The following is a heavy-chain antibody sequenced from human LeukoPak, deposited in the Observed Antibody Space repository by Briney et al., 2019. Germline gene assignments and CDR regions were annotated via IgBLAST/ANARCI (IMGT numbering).Heavy chain of an antibody. J-gene: IGHJ6*03. D-gene: IGHD3-3*01. CDR2: ITNSGSAV. V-gene: IGHV3-48*03. CDR3: ARESDFGVVISSYYYYYYMDV. CDR1: GFTFSSYE. Sequence: GGSLRLSCAASGFTFSSYEMNWVRQAPGKGLEWVSYITNSGSAVEYADSVKGRFTMSRDNGQNSLYLQMNSLRAEDTAVYYCARESDFGVVISSYYYYYYMDVWGKGTTVTVSS.